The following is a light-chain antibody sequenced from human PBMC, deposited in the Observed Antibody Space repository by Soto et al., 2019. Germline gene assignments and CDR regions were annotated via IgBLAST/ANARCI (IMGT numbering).Light chain of an antibody. Sequence: EIVMTQSPATLSVSPGERATLSCRASQSVSSNLAWYQQKSGQGPRLLIYGASRRATGIPDKFSGSDSGTEFTLTISSLQSEDFAVYYCQQYNNWPRTFGGGTKVEIK. CDR1: QSVSSN. J-gene: IGKJ4*01. V-gene: IGKV3-15*01. CDR2: GAS. CDR3: QQYNNWPRT.